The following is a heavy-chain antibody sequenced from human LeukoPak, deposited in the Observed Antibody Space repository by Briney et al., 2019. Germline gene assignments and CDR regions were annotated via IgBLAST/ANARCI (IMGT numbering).Heavy chain of an antibody. CDR1: GFTFSSYS. V-gene: IGHV3-21*01. Sequence: GGSLRLSCAASGFTFSSYSMNWVRQAPGKGLEWVSYISSRSSYKYYADSLKGRFTISRDNAKNSLYLQMNSLRAEDTAVYYCAELGITMIGDVWGKGTTVTISS. D-gene: IGHD3-10*02. CDR2: ISSRSSYK. CDR3: AELGITMIGDV. J-gene: IGHJ6*04.